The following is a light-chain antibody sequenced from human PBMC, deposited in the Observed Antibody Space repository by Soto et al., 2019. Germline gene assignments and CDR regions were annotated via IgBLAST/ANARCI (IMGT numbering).Light chain of an antibody. Sequence: DVLMTQSPSSLSASVGDRVTITCRASQGIAPYLAWFQQKPGKVPRLLIYATSTLQSGVPSRFSGSGSGTDFTLTISSLQPEDVATYYCQKYNSAPLTFGGGTKVDIK. CDR2: ATS. CDR1: QGIAPY. V-gene: IGKV1-27*01. J-gene: IGKJ4*01. CDR3: QKYNSAPLT.